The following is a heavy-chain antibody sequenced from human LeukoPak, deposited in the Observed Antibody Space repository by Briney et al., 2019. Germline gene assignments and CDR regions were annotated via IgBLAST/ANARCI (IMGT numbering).Heavy chain of an antibody. CDR1: GFTFSSYS. V-gene: IGHV3-21*01. D-gene: IGHD3-10*01. J-gene: IGHJ4*02. CDR3: ARATYGSGSFDY. CDR2: ISGSSDYI. Sequence: KSGGSLRLSCAASGFTFSSYSLNWVRQAPGKGLEWVSSISGSSDYIYYADSVKGRFTISRDNAKNSLYLQMNSLRAEDTAVYYCARATYGSGSFDYWGQGTLVTVSS.